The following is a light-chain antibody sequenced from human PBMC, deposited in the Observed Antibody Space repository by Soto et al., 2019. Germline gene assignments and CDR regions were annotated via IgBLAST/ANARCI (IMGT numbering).Light chain of an antibody. J-gene: IGLJ2*01. V-gene: IGLV2-14*01. CDR3: SSYRKSANLGV. Sequence: SLLTQPASVSGSPGQSITISCTGTSSDVGGYNYVSWYRQHPGKAPKLMIYEVSNRPSGVSDRFSGSKSDNTASLTISGLRAEDGADYYGSSYRKSANLGVCGGGNK. CDR2: EVS. CDR1: SSDVGGYNY.